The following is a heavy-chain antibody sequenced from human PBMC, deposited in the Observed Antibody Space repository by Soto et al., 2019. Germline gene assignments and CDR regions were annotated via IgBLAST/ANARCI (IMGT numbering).Heavy chain of an antibody. D-gene: IGHD5-18*01. CDR1: GFTFSSYA. J-gene: IGHJ6*01. CDR2: ISYDGSNK. V-gene: IGHV3-30-3*01. CDR3: ARDRRIQLWSYYGMDV. Sequence: QVQLVESGGGVVQPGRSLRLSCAASGFTFSSYAMHWVRQAPGKGLEWVAVISYDGSNKYYADSVKGRFTISRDNSKNTLYLQMNSLRAEDTAVYYCARDRRIQLWSYYGMDVW.